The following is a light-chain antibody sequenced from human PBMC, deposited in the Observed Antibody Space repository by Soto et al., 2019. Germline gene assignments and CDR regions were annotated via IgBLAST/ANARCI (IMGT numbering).Light chain of an antibody. CDR3: QQRSNWAPYT. Sequence: EIVLTQSPATLSLSPGERATLSCRASQSVSSYLAWYQHKPGQAPRLLIYDASNRATGIPARFSGSGSGTDFTLTISRLEPEAFAVYYCQQRSNWAPYTFGQGNKLEIK. CDR1: QSVSSY. CDR2: DAS. J-gene: IGKJ2*01. V-gene: IGKV3-11*01.